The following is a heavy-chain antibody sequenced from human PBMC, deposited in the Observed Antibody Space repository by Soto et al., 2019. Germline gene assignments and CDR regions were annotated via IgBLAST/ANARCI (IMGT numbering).Heavy chain of an antibody. CDR3: APHYPDSSGYFDH. CDR2: INPNSGAT. J-gene: IGHJ4*02. D-gene: IGHD3-22*01. V-gene: IGHV1-2*02. CDR1: GYMFTGNY. Sequence: QVQLVLSGTEVKKPGASAKVSCKASGYMFTGNYMHWVRQAPGQGLEYMGWINPNSGATNYAQKFQVRVTMTWDTSISTAYVELSRLRSDDTAVYYRAPHYPDSSGYFDHWGQGTLVTVSS.